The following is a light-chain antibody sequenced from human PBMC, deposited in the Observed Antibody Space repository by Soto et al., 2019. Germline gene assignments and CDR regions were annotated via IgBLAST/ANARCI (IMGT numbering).Light chain of an antibody. V-gene: IGKV1-12*01. Sequence: DIQMPQSPSSVSASVGDRVTITCRASQGISSWLAWYQQKPGNAPKPLIYAASSLQSGVPSRFSGSGSGTEFTLTISSLQAEDFAPCYRQQANIYPYPFGGRTQVTSK. CDR3: QQANIYPYP. CDR2: AAS. CDR1: QGISSW. J-gene: IGKJ4*01.